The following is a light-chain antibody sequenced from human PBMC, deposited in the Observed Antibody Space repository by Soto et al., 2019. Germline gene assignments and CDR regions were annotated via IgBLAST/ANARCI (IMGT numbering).Light chain of an antibody. Sequence: SLSPGENATLPCRASQKISSRYLAWYLQKPGQAPRFLIYGASSRATGIQDRFSGSGSGTDFTLTISRLEPEDFAVYYCQQYGGITTIKFGQGTRLEI. CDR3: QQYGGITTIK. J-gene: IGKJ5*01. CDR2: GAS. CDR1: QKISSRY. V-gene: IGKV3-20*01.